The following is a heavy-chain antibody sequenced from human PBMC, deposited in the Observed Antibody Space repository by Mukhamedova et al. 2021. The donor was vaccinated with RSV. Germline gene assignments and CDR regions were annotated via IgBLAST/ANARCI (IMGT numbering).Heavy chain of an antibody. CDR3: PRNRLFDS. CDR1: FGDYA. J-gene: IGHJ5*01. D-gene: IGHD2/OR15-2a*01. Sequence: FGDYAMSWVRQVPGKGLEWVSLIRSKPYGGTTDYAASVKGRFSISRDDSKSILYLQMTSLITEDTAVYYFPRNRLFDSWGQGTL. V-gene: IGHV3-49*04. CDR2: IRSKPYGGTT.